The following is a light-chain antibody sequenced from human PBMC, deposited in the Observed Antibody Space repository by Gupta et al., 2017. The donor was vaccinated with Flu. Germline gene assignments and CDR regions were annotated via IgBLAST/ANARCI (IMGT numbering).Light chain of an antibody. V-gene: IGLV2-14*01. CDR3: SSYTRSSTVV. J-gene: IGLJ2*01. CDR1: SSDVGGYNY. CDR2: EVS. Sequence: QSALTQPASVSGSPGQSITISCTGTSSDVGGYNYVSWYQQHPGKAPKLMIYEVSNRPSGVSNRFSGSKSGNTASLTISGLQAEDEADYYCSSYTRSSTVVFGGGIKMTVL.